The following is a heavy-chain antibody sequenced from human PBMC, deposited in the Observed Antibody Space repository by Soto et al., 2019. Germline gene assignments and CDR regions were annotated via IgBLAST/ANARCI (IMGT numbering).Heavy chain of an antibody. D-gene: IGHD3-22*01. J-gene: IGHJ3*02. CDR1: GFSFCVHY. CDR2: TRNKANGYTT. V-gene: IGHV3-72*01. CDR3: ARSGHYAFDI. Sequence: PGGSLRLSCAACGFSFCVHYMDGVRQAPGKGLEWVGRTRNKANGYTTEYAASVKGRFTISRDDSKNSLYLQMSSLKTEDTAVYYCARSGHYAFDIWGQGTMVTVSS.